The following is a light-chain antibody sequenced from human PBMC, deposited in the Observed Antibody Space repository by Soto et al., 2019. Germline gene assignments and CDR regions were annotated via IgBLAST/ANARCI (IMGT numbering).Light chain of an antibody. CDR3: QQYSSWPPWT. Sequence: EIVMTQSPATLSVSPGERATLSCRASQTVSSNLAWYQQRPGQAPRLLIYGASTRATGIPARFSGSGSGTEFTLTISSLQSEDFAVHYCQQYSSWPPWTFGQGTKVEIK. CDR1: QTVSSN. V-gene: IGKV3-15*01. J-gene: IGKJ1*01. CDR2: GAS.